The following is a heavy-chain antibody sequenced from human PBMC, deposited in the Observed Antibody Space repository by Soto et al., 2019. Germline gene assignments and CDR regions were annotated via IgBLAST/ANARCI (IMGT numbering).Heavy chain of an antibody. J-gene: IGHJ4*02. D-gene: IGHD6-6*01. CDR2: IWNDGSNK. V-gene: IGHV3-33*01. Sequence: QVQLVESGGGVVQPGRSLRLSCAASGYTFSSYGMQWVRQAPGKGLEWVAVIWNDGSNKYYADSVKGRFTISRDNSKNELYLEMNGLRAEDTAVYYCARDRYTSSSAVDYWGQGTLVTVSS. CDR3: ARDRYTSSSAVDY. CDR1: GYTFSSYG.